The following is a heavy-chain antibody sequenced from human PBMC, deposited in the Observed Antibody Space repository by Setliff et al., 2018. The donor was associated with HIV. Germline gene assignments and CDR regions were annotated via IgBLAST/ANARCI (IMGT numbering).Heavy chain of an antibody. Sequence: GGSLRLSCAASGFSFSGYEMNWVRQAPGKGLEWVSYISSSGSTIYYADSVKGRFTISRDNAKKSLYLQMNSLRAEDTAVYYCARDKFPRYYDRRPYYFDYWGQGTLVTVS. CDR1: GFSFSGYE. CDR2: ISSSGSTI. CDR3: ARDKFPRYYDRRPYYFDY. D-gene: IGHD3-22*01. J-gene: IGHJ4*02. V-gene: IGHV3-48*03.